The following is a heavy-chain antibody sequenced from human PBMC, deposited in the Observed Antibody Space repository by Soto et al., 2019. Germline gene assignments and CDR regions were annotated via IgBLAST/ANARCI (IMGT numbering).Heavy chain of an antibody. J-gene: IGHJ1*01. Sequence: QLQLQESGPGLVKPSETLSLTCTVSGDSISTRSNYWAWIRQPPGKGLEWIGSIYYTGGTYYNPSLKRRVTLFLDTSKNQFSLNLSSVTAADTAVYYCAREGPPIRAHNPPEYFQHWGQGTPVTVSS. CDR2: IYYTGGT. V-gene: IGHV4-39*02. CDR3: AREGPPIRAHNPPEYFQH. CDR1: GDSISTRSNY.